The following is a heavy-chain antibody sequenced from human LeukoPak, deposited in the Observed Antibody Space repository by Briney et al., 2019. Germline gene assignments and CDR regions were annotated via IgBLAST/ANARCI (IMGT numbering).Heavy chain of an antibody. CDR3: ARSGGWVYFDY. CDR1: GFTFSSYG. CDR2: IWYDGSNK. J-gene: IGHJ4*02. D-gene: IGHD2-15*01. V-gene: IGHV3-33*01. Sequence: GGSPRLSCAASGFTFSSYGMHWVRQAPGKGLEWVAVIWYDGSNKYYADSVKGRFTISRDNSKNTLYLQMNSLRAEDTAVYYCARSGGWVYFDYWGQGTLVTVSS.